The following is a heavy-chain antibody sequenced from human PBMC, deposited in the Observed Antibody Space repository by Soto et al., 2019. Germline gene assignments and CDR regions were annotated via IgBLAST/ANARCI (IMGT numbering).Heavy chain of an antibody. CDR1: GASIISLDYY. J-gene: IGHJ5*02. V-gene: IGHV4-30-4*01. Sequence: QVQLQESGPGLVRPSQTLSLTCTVSGASIISLDYYWTWIRPPPGKGLEWIGHIYHTGATYYNPSLESRVVMSVDTSHNQLSLKLSSVTAADTAVFYCARGAVVSLVRGVMGGNWFDPWGQGTLVTVSS. CDR3: ARGAVVSLVRGVMGGNWFDP. D-gene: IGHD3-10*01. CDR2: IYHTGAT.